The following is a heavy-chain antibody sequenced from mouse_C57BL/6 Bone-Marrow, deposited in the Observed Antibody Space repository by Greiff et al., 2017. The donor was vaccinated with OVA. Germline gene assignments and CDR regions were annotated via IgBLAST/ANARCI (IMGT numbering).Heavy chain of an antibody. D-gene: IGHD1-1*01. J-gene: IGHJ2*01. Sequence: EVQLQESGPGLVKPSQSLSLTCSVTGYSITSGYYWNWIRQFPGNKLEWMGSIRYDGSNNYTPSLNNRISITRDPSKNQLFLKLNSVTTEDTATYDCASFYYGSSYCDYWGQGTTLTVSS. CDR3: ASFYYGSSYCDY. CDR2: IRYDGSN. CDR1: GYSITSGYY. V-gene: IGHV3-6*01.